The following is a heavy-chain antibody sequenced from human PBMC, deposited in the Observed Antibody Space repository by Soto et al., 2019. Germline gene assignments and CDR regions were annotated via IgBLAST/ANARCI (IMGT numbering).Heavy chain of an antibody. CDR3: ARVRRSSGRMDAADI. CDR1: GGSISSYY. D-gene: IGHD1-26*01. CDR2: IDYSGST. J-gene: IGHJ3*02. Sequence: SETLSLTCTVSGGSISSYYWSWIRQPPGKRLEWIGCIDYSGSTSYNPSLKSRLTISIDTSKNQFSLNVNSVAAADTAVYYCARVRRSSGRMDAADIWGQGTMVTVSS. V-gene: IGHV4-59*01.